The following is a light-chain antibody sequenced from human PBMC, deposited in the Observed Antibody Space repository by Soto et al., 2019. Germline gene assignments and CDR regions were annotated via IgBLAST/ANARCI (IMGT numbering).Light chain of an antibody. CDR3: QQYGSSPWT. CDR2: GAS. V-gene: IGKV3-20*01. Sequence: EIVLTQSPGTLSLSPGERAILSCRASQSVNSNYLAWYQQKPGQAPRLLIYGASNRATGIPDRFSGSGSGTDFTLTISRLEPEDSAVYYCQQYGSSPWTFGQGTKVEIK. J-gene: IGKJ1*01. CDR1: QSVNSNY.